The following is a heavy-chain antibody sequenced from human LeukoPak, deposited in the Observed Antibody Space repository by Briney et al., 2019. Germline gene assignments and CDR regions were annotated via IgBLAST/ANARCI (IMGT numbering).Heavy chain of an antibody. J-gene: IGHJ4*02. CDR2: IYYSGST. D-gene: IGHD4/OR15-4a*01. Sequence: KSSETLSLTCTVSGGSISSYYWSWIRQPPGKGLEWIGYIYYSGSTNYNPSLKSRVTISVDTSKNQFSLKLSSVTAADTAVYYCAREVPFCSSGPNCNRRFDFWGQGTLVTVSS. CDR3: AREVPFCSSGPNCNRRFDF. V-gene: IGHV4-59*12. CDR1: GGSISSYY.